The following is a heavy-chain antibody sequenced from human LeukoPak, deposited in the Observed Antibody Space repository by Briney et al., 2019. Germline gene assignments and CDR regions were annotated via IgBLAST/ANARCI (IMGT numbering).Heavy chain of an antibody. CDR2: ISGSGGST. Sequence: GGSLRLSCAASGFTFSSYAMSWVRQAPGKGLEWVSAISGSGGSTYYADSVKGRFTISRDNSKNTPYLQMNSLRAEDTAVYYCAKGTHSSSWHWYDPWGQGTLVTVSS. V-gene: IGHV3-23*01. J-gene: IGHJ5*02. D-gene: IGHD3-22*01. CDR1: GFTFSSYA. CDR3: AKGTHSSSWHWYDP.